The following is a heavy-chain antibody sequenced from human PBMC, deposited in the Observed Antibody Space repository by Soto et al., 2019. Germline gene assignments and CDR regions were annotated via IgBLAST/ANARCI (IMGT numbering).Heavy chain of an antibody. J-gene: IGHJ3*02. V-gene: IGHV1-69*05. CDR3: ARDMAVSTMPSRAFDI. Sequence: QVQLVQSGAEVKKPGSSVKVSCKASGGTFSSYAISWVRQAPGQGLEWMGGIIPIFGTANYAQKFQGRVTIPXXEXTXXAYMELSSLRSEDTAVYYCARDMAVSTMPSRAFDIWGQGTMVTVSS. CDR1: GGTFSSYA. CDR2: IIPIFGTA. D-gene: IGHD2-2*01.